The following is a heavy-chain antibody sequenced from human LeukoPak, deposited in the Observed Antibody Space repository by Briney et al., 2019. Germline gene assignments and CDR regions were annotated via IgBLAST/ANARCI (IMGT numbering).Heavy chain of an antibody. CDR1: GFTFRSYA. CDR3: ASFLQGGRVDY. J-gene: IGHJ4*02. V-gene: IGHV3-21*01. Sequence: GGSLRLSCAASGFTFRSYAMSWVRQAPGKGLEWVSSISSSSSYIYYADSVKGRFTISRDNAKNSLYLQMNSLRAEDTAVYYCASFLQGGRVDYWGQGTLATVSS. D-gene: IGHD4-4*01. CDR2: ISSSSSYI.